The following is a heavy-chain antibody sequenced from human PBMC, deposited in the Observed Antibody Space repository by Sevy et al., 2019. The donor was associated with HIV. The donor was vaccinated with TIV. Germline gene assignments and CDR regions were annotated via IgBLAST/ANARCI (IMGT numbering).Heavy chain of an antibody. J-gene: IGHJ4*02. Sequence: ASVKVSCKASGYTFTGYYMHWVRQAPGQWLQWMGWINPDSGGPNYAPKFQGRVTLTRDTSISTAYMELSRLKSDDTAVYYCVRDDRDGYFEYWGQGTLVTV. CDR1: GYTFTGYY. CDR2: INPDSGGP. V-gene: IGHV1-2*02. CDR3: VRDDRDGYFEY.